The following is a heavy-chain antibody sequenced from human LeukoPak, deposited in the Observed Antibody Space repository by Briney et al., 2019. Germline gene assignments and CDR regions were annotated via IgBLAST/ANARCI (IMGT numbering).Heavy chain of an antibody. D-gene: IGHD5-18*01. J-gene: IGHJ4*02. CDR3: AGRHTGTFEY. CDR2: VYSSGST. CDR1: GGSMSSYY. Sequence: SETLSLTXTVSGGSMSSYYWTWIRQPPGKGLEWIGYVYSSGSTNYNPSLKSRVTISVDTSKNQFSLKLSSVTAADTAVYYCAGRHTGTFEYWGQGALVTVSS. V-gene: IGHV4-59*01.